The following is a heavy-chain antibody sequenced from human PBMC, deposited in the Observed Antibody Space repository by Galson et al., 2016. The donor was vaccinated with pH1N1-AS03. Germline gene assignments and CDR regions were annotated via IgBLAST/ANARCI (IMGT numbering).Heavy chain of an antibody. Sequence: SLRLSCAASGFTFSNYEMNWVRQAPGKGLEWVSYISNSGTTVHYADSVKGRFTISRDNAKNSLYLQLSSLGAEDTAVYYCARDPTYATSGYYYPHFDSWGQGTLVTVSS. CDR1: GFTFSNYE. V-gene: IGHV3-48*03. J-gene: IGHJ5*01. D-gene: IGHD3-22*01. CDR3: ARDPTYATSGYYYPHFDS. CDR2: ISNSGTTV.